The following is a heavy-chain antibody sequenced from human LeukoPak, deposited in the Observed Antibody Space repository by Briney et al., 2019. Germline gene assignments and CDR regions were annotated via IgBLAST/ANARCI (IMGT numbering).Heavy chain of an antibody. V-gene: IGHV1-8*01. CDR3: ASSYSSSWYGYYYYYGMDV. Sequence: GASVKVSCKASGYTFTSYDINWVRQATGQGLEWMGWMNPNSGNTGYAQKFQGRVTMTRNTSISTAYMELSSLRSEDAAVYYCASSYSSSWYGYYYYYGMDVWGQGTMVTVSS. CDR1: GYTFTSYD. J-gene: IGHJ6*02. D-gene: IGHD6-13*01. CDR2: MNPNSGNT.